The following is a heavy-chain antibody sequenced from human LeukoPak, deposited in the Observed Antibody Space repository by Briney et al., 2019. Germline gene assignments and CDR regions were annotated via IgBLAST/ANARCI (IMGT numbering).Heavy chain of an antibody. Sequence: GGSLRLSCAASGFTFSSYAMHWVRQAPGKGLEWVAVISYDGSNKYYADSVKGRFTISRDNSKNTLYLQMNSLRAEDTAVYYCARSRLLNWFDPWGQGTLVTVSS. CDR3: ARSRLLNWFDP. V-gene: IGHV3-30-3*01. D-gene: IGHD2/OR15-2a*01. J-gene: IGHJ5*02. CDR2: ISYDGSNK. CDR1: GFTFSSYA.